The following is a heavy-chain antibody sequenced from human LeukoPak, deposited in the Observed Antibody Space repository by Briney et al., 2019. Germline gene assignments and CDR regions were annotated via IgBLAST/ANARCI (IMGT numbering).Heavy chain of an antibody. D-gene: IGHD3-22*01. CDR3: ASTYPVYYDSSDRRGPFDY. CDR2: INPSGGST. CDR1: GYTFTSYY. V-gene: IGHV1-46*01. J-gene: IGHJ4*02. Sequence: ASVKVSCKASGYTFTSYYMHWVRQAPGQGLEWMGIINPSGGSTSYAQKFQGRVTMTRDMSTSTVYMELSSLRSEDTAVYYCASTYPVYYDSSDRRGPFDYWGQGTLVTVSS.